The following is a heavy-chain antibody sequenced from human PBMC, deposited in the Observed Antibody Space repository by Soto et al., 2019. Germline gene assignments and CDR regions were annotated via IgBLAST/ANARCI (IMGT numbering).Heavy chain of an antibody. CDR3: ARGQGAAAGHSNFDY. CDR2: IYDSGNT. D-gene: IGHD6-13*01. V-gene: IGHV4-30-2*01. CDR1: GGSISGTTYS. J-gene: IGHJ4*02. Sequence: QLQLEESGSGLVKPSQTLSLTCAVSGGSISGTTYSWSWIRQPPGKGLEWIGYIYDSGNTYYNPSLKSQFSISVDRSKNQFSLKLSSVTAADTAVYYCARGQGAAAGHSNFDYWGQGALVIVSS.